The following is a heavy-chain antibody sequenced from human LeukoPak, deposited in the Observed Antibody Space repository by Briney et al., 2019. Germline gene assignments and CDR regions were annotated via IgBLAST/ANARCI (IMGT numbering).Heavy chain of an antibody. CDR1: GYTFTGYY. CDR2: INPNSGGT. Sequence: GASVKVSCKASGYTFTGYYMHWVRQAPGQGLEWMGWINPNSGGTNYAQKFQGRVTMTTDTSTSTAYMELRSLRSDDTAVDYCAKVDDIFTASVWTVYFYAMDVWGQGTTVTVSS. D-gene: IGHD3-9*01. V-gene: IGHV1-2*02. CDR3: AKVDDIFTASVWTVYFYAMDV. J-gene: IGHJ6*02.